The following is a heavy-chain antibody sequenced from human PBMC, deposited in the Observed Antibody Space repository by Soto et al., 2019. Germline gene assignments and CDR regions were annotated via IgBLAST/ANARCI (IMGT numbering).Heavy chain of an antibody. CDR2: IYPGDSDT. Sequence: PGESLKISCKGSGYSFTSYWIGWVRQMPGKGLEWMGIIYPGDSDTRYSPSFQGQVTISADKSISTAYLQWSSLKASDTAMYYCARGPHYYGSGSPSVLPAEYFQHWGQGTLVTVSS. D-gene: IGHD3-10*01. V-gene: IGHV5-51*01. CDR1: GYSFTSYW. CDR3: ARGPHYYGSGSPSVLPAEYFQH. J-gene: IGHJ1*01.